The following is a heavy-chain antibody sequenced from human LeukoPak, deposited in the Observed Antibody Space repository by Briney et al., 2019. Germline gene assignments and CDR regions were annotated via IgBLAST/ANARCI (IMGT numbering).Heavy chain of an antibody. CDR1: GFTFSTYA. Sequence: GGSLRLSCAASGFTFSTYAMIWARQAPGKGLEWVSAISGSGGTTYYADSVKGRFTISRDNSKNTLCLQMNSLRADDTAVYYCAKDRGYWGQGTLVTVSS. CDR2: ISGSGGTT. J-gene: IGHJ4*02. V-gene: IGHV3-23*01. CDR3: AKDRGY.